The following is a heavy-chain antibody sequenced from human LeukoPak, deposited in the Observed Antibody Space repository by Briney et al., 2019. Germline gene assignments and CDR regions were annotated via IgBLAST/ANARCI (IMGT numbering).Heavy chain of an antibody. D-gene: IGHD6-19*01. CDR3: ARARGYSSGWYQEGFDY. CDR2: IYYSGST. CDR1: GGSISSGDYY. J-gene: IGHJ4*02. Sequence: PSETLSLTCTVSGGSISSGDYYWSWIRQPPGKGLEWIGYIYYSGSTYYNPSLKSRVTISVDTSKNQFSLKLSSVTAADTAVYYCARARGYSSGWYQEGFDYWGQGTLVTVSS. V-gene: IGHV4-30-4*02.